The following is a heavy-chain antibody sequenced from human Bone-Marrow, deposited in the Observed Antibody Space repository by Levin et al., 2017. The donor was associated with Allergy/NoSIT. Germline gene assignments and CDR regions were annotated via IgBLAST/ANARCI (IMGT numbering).Heavy chain of an antibody. V-gene: IGHV2-70*04. J-gene: IGHJ4*02. Sequence: QTLSLTCTFSGFSLTTSHMRVSWIRQPPGKALEWLGRIDWDDDTFYSPSLKTRPTISKDTSKNQVVLTLTRMDPVDTATYYCARNSPYGGFDYWGQGTPVTVSS. CDR3: ARNSPYGGFDY. CDR2: IDWDDDT. CDR1: GFSLTTSHMR. D-gene: IGHD3-10*01.